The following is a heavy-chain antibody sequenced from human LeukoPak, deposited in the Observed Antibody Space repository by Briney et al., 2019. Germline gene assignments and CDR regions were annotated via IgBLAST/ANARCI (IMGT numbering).Heavy chain of an antibody. V-gene: IGHV4-59*12. CDR3: ARGPPPDY. D-gene: IGHD1-14*01. J-gene: IGHJ4*02. Sequence: SETLTLTCTVSGGSIRSYYWSWIRQPPGKGLEWIGYIYHSGSTYYNPSLKSRVTISVDRSKNQFSLKLSSVTAADTAVYYCARGPPPDYWGQGTLVTVSS. CDR2: IYHSGST. CDR1: GGSIRSYY.